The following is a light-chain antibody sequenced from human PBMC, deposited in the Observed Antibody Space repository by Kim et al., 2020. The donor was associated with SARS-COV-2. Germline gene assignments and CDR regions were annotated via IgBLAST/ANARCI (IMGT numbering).Light chain of an antibody. Sequence: APGKTASITCGGNNIGSKSVPWYQQKPGQAPVLGIYYDTDRPSGIPERFSGSNSGNTATLTISRVEAGDEADYYCQVWDSSSDHWVFGGGTKLTVL. V-gene: IGLV3-21*04. J-gene: IGLJ3*02. CDR2: YDT. CDR1: NIGSKS. CDR3: QVWDSSSDHWV.